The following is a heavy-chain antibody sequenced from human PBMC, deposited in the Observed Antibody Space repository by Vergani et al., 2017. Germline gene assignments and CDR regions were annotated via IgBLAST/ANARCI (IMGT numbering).Heavy chain of an antibody. CDR2: IIPIFGTA. Sequence: QVQLVQSGAEVKKPGSSVKVSCKASGGTFSSYAISWVRQAPGQGLEWMGGIIPIFGTANYAQKFQGRVTITADESPSTAYMGLSSLRSEDTAVYYCARDEGGGSYFSVDYWGQGTLVTVSS. CDR1: GGTFSSYA. CDR3: ARDEGGGSYFSVDY. V-gene: IGHV1-69*12. J-gene: IGHJ4*02. D-gene: IGHD1-26*01.